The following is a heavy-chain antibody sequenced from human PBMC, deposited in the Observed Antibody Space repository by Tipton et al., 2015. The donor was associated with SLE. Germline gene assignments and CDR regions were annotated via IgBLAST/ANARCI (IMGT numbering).Heavy chain of an antibody. D-gene: IGHD3-16*01. CDR1: GASISSISYY. CDR2: IYYSGDT. J-gene: IGHJ4*02. V-gene: IGHV4-39*01. Sequence: TLSLTCTVSGASISSISYYWDWIRQPPGKGLEWIGSIYYSGDTYYTPPLKSRVPISVDTSKNHFSLKLSSVTAADTAVYYCARHDYDAYCFDYWGQGTLVTVSS. CDR3: ARHDYDAYCFDY.